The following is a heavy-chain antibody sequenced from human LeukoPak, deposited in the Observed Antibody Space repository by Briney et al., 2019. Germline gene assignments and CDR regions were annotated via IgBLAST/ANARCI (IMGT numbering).Heavy chain of an antibody. CDR2: ISGSGGTI. Sequence: PGGSLRLSCAASGFTSTSYSINWVRHAPGEGLEWVSFISGSGGTIYYSDSVKGRFTISRDNAKNSLYLQMNSLRDEDTAVYYCARDLSGPRVYFDYWGQGTLVTVSS. D-gene: IGHD1-26*01. CDR3: ARDLSGPRVYFDY. V-gene: IGHV3-48*02. CDR1: GFTSTSYS. J-gene: IGHJ4*02.